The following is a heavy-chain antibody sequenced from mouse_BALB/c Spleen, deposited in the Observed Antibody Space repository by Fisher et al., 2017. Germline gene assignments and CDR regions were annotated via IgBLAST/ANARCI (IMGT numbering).Heavy chain of an antibody. D-gene: IGHD2-5*01. CDR3: ARSSNRYFDV. Sequence: KFKGKATLTVDKSSSTAHMELLSLTSEDSAVYYCARSSNRYFDVWGAGTTVTVSS. V-gene: IGHV1-20*01. J-gene: IGHJ1*01.